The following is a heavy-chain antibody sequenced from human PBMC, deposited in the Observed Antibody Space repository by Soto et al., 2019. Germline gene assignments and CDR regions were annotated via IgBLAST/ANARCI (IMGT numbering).Heavy chain of an antibody. Sequence: SETLSLTCTVSGGSISSGGYYWSWIRQHPGKGLEWIGYIYYSGSTYYNPSLKSRVTISVDTSKNQFSLKLSSVTAADTAVYYCASGYSSSPYFDYWGQGTLVTVSS. V-gene: IGHV4-31*03. J-gene: IGHJ4*02. D-gene: IGHD6-6*01. CDR1: GGSISSGGYY. CDR2: IYYSGST. CDR3: ASGYSSSPYFDY.